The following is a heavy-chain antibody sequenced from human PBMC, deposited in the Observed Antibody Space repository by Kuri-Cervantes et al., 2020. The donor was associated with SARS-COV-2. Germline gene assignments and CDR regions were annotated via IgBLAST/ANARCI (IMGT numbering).Heavy chain of an antibody. CDR2: IYHSGST. V-gene: IGHV4-34*01. CDR3: ARGLGRFDP. J-gene: IGHJ5*02. D-gene: IGHD1-26*01. CDR1: GGSFSGYY. Sequence: SETLSLTCAVYGGSFSGYYWSWVRQPPGKGLEWIGEIYHSGSTYYNPSLKSRVTISVDRSKNQFSLKLSSVTAADTAVYYCARGLGRFDPWGQGTLVTVSS.